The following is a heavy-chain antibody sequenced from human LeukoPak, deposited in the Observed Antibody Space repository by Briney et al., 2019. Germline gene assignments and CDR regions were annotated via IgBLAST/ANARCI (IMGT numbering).Heavy chain of an antibody. J-gene: IGHJ3*02. Sequence: ASVKVSCKASGYTFTSYYMHWVRQAPGQGLEWMGIINPSGGSTSYAQKFQGRVTMTRDTSTSTVYMELSSLRSEDTAVYYCARPAYCGGDCYWGFPGAFDIWGQGTMVTVSS. D-gene: IGHD2-21*02. CDR1: GYTFTSYY. CDR3: ARPAYCGGDCYWGFPGAFDI. V-gene: IGHV1-46*01. CDR2: INPSGGST.